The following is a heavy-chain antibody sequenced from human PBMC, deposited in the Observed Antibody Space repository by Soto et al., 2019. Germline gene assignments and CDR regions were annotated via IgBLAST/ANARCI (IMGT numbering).Heavy chain of an antibody. CDR3: ARRATFGSLNWFDP. J-gene: IGHJ5*02. CDR2: MNPGSGDT. D-gene: IGHD3-16*01. V-gene: IGHV1-8*01. Sequence: GVSVKVSCKASGYSFTNNDVSWVRQAIGQGLEWMGWMNPGSGDTGYAQKFLGRVTMTRDISIATAYMELSSLRSDDTAIYYCARRATFGSLNWFDPWGQGTMVAVGS. CDR1: GYSFTNND.